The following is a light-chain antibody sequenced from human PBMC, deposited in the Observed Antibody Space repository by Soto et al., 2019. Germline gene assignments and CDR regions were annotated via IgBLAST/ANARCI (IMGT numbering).Light chain of an antibody. CDR3: QQYNYYSRT. J-gene: IGKJ1*01. CDR2: KAS. CDR1: QSIDNL. Sequence: DIQMTQSPSTXSASVGDRVTITCRASQSIDNLLAWYQQKPGKAPKLLIYKASSLQGGVPSRFSGSGSETEFTLTISSLQPDDFATYYCQQYNYYSRTFGQGTKVEIK. V-gene: IGKV1-5*03.